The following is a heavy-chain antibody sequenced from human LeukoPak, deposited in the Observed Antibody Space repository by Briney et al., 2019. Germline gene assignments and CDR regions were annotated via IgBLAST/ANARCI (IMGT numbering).Heavy chain of an antibody. D-gene: IGHD1-26*01. CDR3: ARDLSVGSQLRRKGYFDY. CDR2: ISSSGSTI. V-gene: IGHV3-11*01. Sequence: GGSLRLSCAAPGFTFSDYYMNWIRQAPGKGLEWVSYISSSGSTIYYADSVKGRFTISRDNAKNSLFLQMNSLRAEDTAVYYCARDLSVGSQLRRKGYFDYWGQGALVTVSS. CDR1: GFTFSDYY. J-gene: IGHJ4*02.